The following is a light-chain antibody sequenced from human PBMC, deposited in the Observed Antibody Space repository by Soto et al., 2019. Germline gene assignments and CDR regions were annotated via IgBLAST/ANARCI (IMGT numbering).Light chain of an antibody. Sequence: EIVLTQSPGTLSLSPGERATLSCRASQSVSSSYLAWYQQKHGQAPRLLIYGASSRATGIPDRFSGSGSGTDFTLTISRLEPEDCAVYYCQQYDSSPRATLGHGTKLEIK. CDR3: QQYDSSPRAT. V-gene: IGKV3-20*01. J-gene: IGKJ2*01. CDR2: GAS. CDR1: QSVSSSY.